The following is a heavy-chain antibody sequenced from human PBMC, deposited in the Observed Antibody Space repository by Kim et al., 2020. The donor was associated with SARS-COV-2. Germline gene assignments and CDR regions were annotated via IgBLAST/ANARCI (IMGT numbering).Heavy chain of an antibody. J-gene: IGHJ4*02. V-gene: IGHV4-4*07. Sequence: PSSRSRVTVSLDTSKNQVSLKLSSVTAADTAVYYCAREYFSGGPPAYYFNYWGQGTLVTVSS. D-gene: IGHD6-19*01. CDR3: AREYFSGGPPAYYFNY.